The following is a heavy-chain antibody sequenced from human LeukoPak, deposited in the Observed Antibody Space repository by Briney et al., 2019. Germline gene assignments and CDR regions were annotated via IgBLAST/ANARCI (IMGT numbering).Heavy chain of an antibody. Sequence: PGGSLRLSCAASGFTFSSYAMHWVRQAPGKGLEWVAVISYDGSNKYYADSVKGRFTISRDNSKNTLYLQMNSLRAEDTAVYYCAKELIRWISYGSLGSWGQGTLVTVSS. CDR2: ISYDGSNK. V-gene: IGHV3-30*04. D-gene: IGHD5-18*01. J-gene: IGHJ5*02. CDR3: AKELIRWISYGSLGS. CDR1: GFTFSSYA.